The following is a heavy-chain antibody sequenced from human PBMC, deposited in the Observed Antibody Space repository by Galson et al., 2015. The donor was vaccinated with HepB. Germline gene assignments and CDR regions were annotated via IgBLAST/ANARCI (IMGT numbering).Heavy chain of an antibody. V-gene: IGHV2-5*02. CDR3: AHRRGYSGYDRFDY. CDR1: GFSLSTSGVG. Sequence: PALVKPTQTLTLTCTFSGFSLSTSGVGVGWIRQPPGKALEWLALIYWDDDKRYSPSLKSRLTITKDTSKNQVVLTMTNMDPVDTATYYCAHRRGYSGYDRFDYWGQGTLVTVSS. D-gene: IGHD5-12*01. CDR2: IYWDDDK. J-gene: IGHJ4*02.